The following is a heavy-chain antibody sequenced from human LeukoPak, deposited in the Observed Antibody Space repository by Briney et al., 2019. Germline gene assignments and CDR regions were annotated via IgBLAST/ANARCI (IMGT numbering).Heavy chain of an antibody. CDR3: AKDSIAAYYYYMDV. CDR2: ISGSGGST. V-gene: IGHV3-23*01. CDR1: GVSFSSDA. D-gene: IGHD6-13*01. Sequence: PGGSLRLSCAASGVSFSSDAMSWVRQAPGEGRGWVSAISGSGGSTYYADSVKGRFTISRDNSKNTLYLQMNSLRAEDTAVYYCAKDSIAAYYYYMDVWGKGTTVTVSS. J-gene: IGHJ6*03.